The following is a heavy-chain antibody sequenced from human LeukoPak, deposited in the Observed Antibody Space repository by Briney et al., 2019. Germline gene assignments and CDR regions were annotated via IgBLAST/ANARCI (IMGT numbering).Heavy chain of an antibody. J-gene: IGHJ4*02. CDR3: ASDPTTVTAVDY. D-gene: IGHD4-17*01. CDR2: ISSSSSYI. CDR1: GFTFSSYS. Sequence: GGSLRLSCAASGFTFSSYSMNWVRQAPGKGLEWVSSISSSSSYIYYADSVKGRFIISRDNAKNSLYLQMNSLRAEDTAVYYCASDPTTVTAVDYWGQGTLVTVSS. V-gene: IGHV3-21*01.